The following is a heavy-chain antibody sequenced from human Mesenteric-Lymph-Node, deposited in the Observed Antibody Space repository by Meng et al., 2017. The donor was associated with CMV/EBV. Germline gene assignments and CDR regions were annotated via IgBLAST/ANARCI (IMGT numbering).Heavy chain of an antibody. CDR2: VDPEDGET. V-gene: IGHV1-69-2*01. CDR1: GNTFTDYY. CDR3: ATIHKSHLRGYSWFDP. D-gene: IGHD2-21*01. J-gene: IGHJ5*02. Sequence: SGNTFTDYYVNWVQQAPGKGLEWMGLVDPEDGETIYTEKFQGRITMTADTSTDRAYMELRSLRSEDTAVYYCATIHKSHLRGYSWFDPWGQGTLVTVSS.